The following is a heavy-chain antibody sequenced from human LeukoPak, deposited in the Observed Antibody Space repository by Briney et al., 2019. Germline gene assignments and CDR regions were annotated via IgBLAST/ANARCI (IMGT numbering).Heavy chain of an antibody. CDR3: ARDRGLHARGPFDY. D-gene: IGHD5-24*01. CDR1: GYTFSSYG. J-gene: IGHJ4*02. CDR2: IWYDGSNK. V-gene: IGHV3-33*01. Sequence: GRSLRLSCAASGYTFSSYGMHWVRQAPGKGLGWVAVIWYDGSNKYYADSVKGRFTISRDNSKNTLYLQMNSLRAEDTAVYYCARDRGLHARGPFDYWGQGTLVTVSS.